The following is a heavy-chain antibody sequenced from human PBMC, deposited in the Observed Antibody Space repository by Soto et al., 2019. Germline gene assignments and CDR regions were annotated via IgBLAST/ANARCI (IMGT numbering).Heavy chain of an antibody. D-gene: IGHD3-3*01. V-gene: IGHV1-18*01. J-gene: IGHJ5*02. CDR1: GYTFTSYG. CDR3: ARDGEITIFGVVMGGPNWFDP. Sequence: ASVKVSCKASGYTFTSYGISWVRQAPGQGLEWMGWTSAYNGNTNYAQKLQGRVTMTTDTSTSTAYMELRSLRSDDTAVYYCARDGEITIFGVVMGGPNWFDPWGQGTLVTVSS. CDR2: TSAYNGNT.